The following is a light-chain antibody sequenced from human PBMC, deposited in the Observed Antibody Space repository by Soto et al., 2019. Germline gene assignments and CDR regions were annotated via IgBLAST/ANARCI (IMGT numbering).Light chain of an antibody. CDR1: SSDIGCRHF. CDR2: EVT. CDR3: SSYTSSILYV. V-gene: IGLV2-14*01. J-gene: IGLJ1*01. Sequence: QSALTQPASVYGSPGQSITISCTGTSSDIGCRHFVSWYQQQSGKAPKLVIYEVTDRPSGVSDRFSGSKSGNTASLTISGLQPEDEADYYCSSYTSSILYVFGTGTKVTVL.